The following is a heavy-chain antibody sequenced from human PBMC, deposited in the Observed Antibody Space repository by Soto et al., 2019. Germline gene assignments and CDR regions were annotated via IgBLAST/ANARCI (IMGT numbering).Heavy chain of an antibody. V-gene: IGHV3-11*01. CDR1: GFTFSYYY. D-gene: IGHD6-19*01. CDR2: ISSSGSTI. Sequence: GGSLRLSCAASGFTFSYYYMSWIRQAPGKGLEWVSYISSSGSTIYYADSVKGRFTISRDNAKNSLYLQMNSLRAEDTAVYYCARALYSSGWYYRWFDPWGQGTLVTVSS. J-gene: IGHJ5*02. CDR3: ARALYSSGWYYRWFDP.